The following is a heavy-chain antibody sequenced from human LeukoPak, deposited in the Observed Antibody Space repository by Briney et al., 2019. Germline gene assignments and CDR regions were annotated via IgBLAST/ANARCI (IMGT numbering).Heavy chain of an antibody. V-gene: IGHV1-46*01. Sequence: ASVEVSCKASGYSFIRYHIHWVRQAPGQGLEWMGVLKLYDGSVSHAQKFQGRVTMTSDTSTSTVYMELSSLRSEDTAVYYCATWGATPDHWGQGTLVTVSS. CDR2: LKLYDGSV. J-gene: IGHJ4*02. CDR3: ATWGATPDH. CDR1: GYSFIRYH. D-gene: IGHD4/OR15-4a*01.